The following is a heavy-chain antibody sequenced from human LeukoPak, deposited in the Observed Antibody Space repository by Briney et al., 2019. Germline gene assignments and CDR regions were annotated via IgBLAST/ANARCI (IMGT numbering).Heavy chain of an antibody. CDR1: GFTFSSYG. V-gene: IGHV3-30*18. D-gene: IGHD3-22*01. J-gene: IGHJ3*02. Sequence: PGGSLRLSCAASGFTFSSYGMHWARQPPGKGLEGVEVISYDGSNKYYADSVKGRFTIPRDNSKNTLYLKMNSLRAEDTAVYYCAKEPDYYDISGYGDIWGEKPRVTVSS. CDR2: ISYDGSNK. CDR3: AKEPDYYDISGYGDI.